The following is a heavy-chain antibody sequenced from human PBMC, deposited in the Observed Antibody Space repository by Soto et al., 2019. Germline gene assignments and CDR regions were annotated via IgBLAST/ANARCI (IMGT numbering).Heavy chain of an antibody. D-gene: IGHD4-17*01. CDR3: ARGGNRRLRHYYYYGMDV. CDR2: MNPNSGNT. Sequence: ASVKVSCKASGYTFTSYDINWVRQATGQGLEWMGWMNPNSGNTGYAQKFQGRVTMTRNTSISTAYMELSSLRSEDTAAYYCARGGNRRLRHYYYYGMDVWGQGTTVTVSS. V-gene: IGHV1-8*01. J-gene: IGHJ6*02. CDR1: GYTFTSYD.